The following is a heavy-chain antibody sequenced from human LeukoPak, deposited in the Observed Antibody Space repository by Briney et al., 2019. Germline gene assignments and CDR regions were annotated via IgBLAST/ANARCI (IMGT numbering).Heavy chain of an antibody. J-gene: IGHJ6*02. CDR1: GFTFSSYD. CDR2: IGTAGDT. V-gene: IGHV3-13*01. Sequence: GGSLRLSCAASGFTFSSYDMHWVRQATGKGLEWVSAIGTAGDTYYPGSAKGRFTISRENAKNSLYLQMNSLRAGDTAVYYCARGTSSSWYSGYYGMDVWGQGTTVTVSS. CDR3: ARGTSSSWYSGYYGMDV. D-gene: IGHD6-13*01.